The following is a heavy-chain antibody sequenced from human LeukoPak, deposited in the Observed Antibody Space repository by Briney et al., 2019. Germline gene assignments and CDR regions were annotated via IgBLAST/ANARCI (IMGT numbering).Heavy chain of an antibody. CDR3: ARGENPHSFGS. Sequence: SETLSLTCTVSGGSISSHFWTWVRQTPGKGLEWIGYYYYSGNLSYNPSLRSRVTISAVPSETQFFLKLTSVTAADTAVYFCARGENPHSFGSWGQGALVTVSS. J-gene: IGHJ5*02. CDR1: GGSISSHF. CDR2: YYYSGNL. D-gene: IGHD5-18*01. V-gene: IGHV4-59*11.